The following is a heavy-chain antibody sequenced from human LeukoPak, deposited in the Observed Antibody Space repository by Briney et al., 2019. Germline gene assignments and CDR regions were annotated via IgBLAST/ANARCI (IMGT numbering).Heavy chain of an antibody. Sequence: SETLSLTCTVSDDSISSSTYNWGWIRQSPGKGLEWIGTIYYSGSSYYNPSLKSRVTISVDTSKNQFSLKLSSVTAADTAVYYCARGPTIGFFDYWGQGTLVTVSS. V-gene: IGHV4-39*07. D-gene: IGHD5-24*01. CDR3: ARGPTIGFFDY. CDR2: IYYSGSS. J-gene: IGHJ4*02. CDR1: DDSISSSTYN.